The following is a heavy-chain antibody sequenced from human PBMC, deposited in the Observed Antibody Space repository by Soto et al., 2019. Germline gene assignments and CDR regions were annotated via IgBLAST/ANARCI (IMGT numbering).Heavy chain of an antibody. J-gene: IGHJ5*02. V-gene: IGHV1-18*01. CDR3: ARDVSDANWNNWFDP. CDR2: ISAYNGNT. CDR1: GYTFTSYG. Sequence: ASVKVSCKASGYTFTSYGISWVRQAPGQGLEWMGWISAYNGNTNYAQKLQGRVTMTTDTSTSTAYMELRSLRSDDTAVYYCARDVSDANWNNWFDPWRQGTLVTVSS. D-gene: IGHD1-20*01.